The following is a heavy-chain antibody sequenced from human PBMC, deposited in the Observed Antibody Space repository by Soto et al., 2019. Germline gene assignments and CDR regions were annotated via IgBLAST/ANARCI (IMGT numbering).Heavy chain of an antibody. CDR2: IYSGDST. J-gene: IGHJ4*02. V-gene: IGHV3-53*01. CDR3: ARDLGSAWYMGFDY. D-gene: IGHD6-19*01. Sequence: GGSLRLSCAASGFTVSSNYMSWVRQAPGKGLEWVSVIYSGDSTDYADSVKGRFTISRDNSKNTLYLQMNSLGAEDTAVYYCARDLGSAWYMGFDYWGQGTLVTVSS. CDR1: GFTVSSNY.